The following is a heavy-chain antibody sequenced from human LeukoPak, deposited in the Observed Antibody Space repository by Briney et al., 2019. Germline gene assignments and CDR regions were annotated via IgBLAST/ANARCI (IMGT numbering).Heavy chain of an antibody. CDR1: GFTFGSYA. D-gene: IGHD6-13*01. J-gene: IGHJ6*02. CDR3: AKAQTADNYYYYGMDV. Sequence: PGGSLRLSCEASGFTFGSYAMYWVRQAPGKGLEWVGGIFGSGGSPHYADSVKGRFTISRDNSKNTLYLQMNSLRAEDTAVYYCAKAQTADNYYYYGMDVWGQGTTVTVSS. CDR2: IFGSGGSP. V-gene: IGHV3-23*01.